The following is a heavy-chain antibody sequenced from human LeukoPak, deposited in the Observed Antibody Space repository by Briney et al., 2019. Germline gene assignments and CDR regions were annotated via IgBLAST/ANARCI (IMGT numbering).Heavy chain of an antibody. CDR1: GFTFNKYA. V-gene: IGHV3-23*01. D-gene: IGHD2-21*02. CDR2: ISESGDKT. J-gene: IGHJ3*01. Sequence: PGGSLRLSCVVSGFTFNKYAMSWVRQAPGKGLDWVSVISESGDKTLYAGSVRGRFTISRDNSKNTLSLQMNSLRAEDTALYYCAKGDDGDWSAFDFWGQGTMVTVSP. CDR3: AKGDDGDWSAFDF.